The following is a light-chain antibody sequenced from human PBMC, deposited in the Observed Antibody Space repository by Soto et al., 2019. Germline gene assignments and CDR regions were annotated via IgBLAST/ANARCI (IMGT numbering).Light chain of an antibody. J-gene: IGKJ1*01. CDR3: QQYNNWPWT. V-gene: IGKV3-15*01. Sequence: EIVMTQSPATLSVSPGGRATLSCRASQSISDTLAWYQQKPGQAPRLLIYSASRRATGFPGRFSGSGSWTDFTLTISSLQSEDLAVYDCQQYNNWPWTFGQGTKVDIK. CDR1: QSISDT. CDR2: SAS.